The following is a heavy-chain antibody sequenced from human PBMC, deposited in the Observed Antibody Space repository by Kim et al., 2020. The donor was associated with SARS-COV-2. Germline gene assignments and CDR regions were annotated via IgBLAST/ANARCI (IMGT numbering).Heavy chain of an antibody. D-gene: IGHD3-3*01. Sequence: GGSLRLSCAASGFTFGDYAMHWVRQAPGKGLEWVSGISWNSGSIGYADSVKGRFTISRDNAKNSLYLQMNSLRAEDTALYYCAKDMIPRFLEWSNWFDPWGQGTLVTVSS. CDR1: GFTFGDYA. CDR3: AKDMIPRFLEWSNWFDP. V-gene: IGHV3-9*01. J-gene: IGHJ5*02. CDR2: ISWNSGSI.